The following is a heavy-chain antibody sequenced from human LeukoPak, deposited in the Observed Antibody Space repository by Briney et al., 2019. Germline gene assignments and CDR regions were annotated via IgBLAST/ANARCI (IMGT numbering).Heavy chain of an antibody. J-gene: IGHJ4*02. D-gene: IGHD3-10*01. CDR1: GYFVTHHW. V-gene: IGHV5-51*01. CDR2: IHTGNSDS. Sequence: GESLKISCKGSGYFVTHHWIGWVRQMPGKGLEWMAIIHTGNSDSKYSPSFQGQVTMSVDKSISTAYLQWSSLKASDTAMYYCARHPSWYYGSGSAFDYWGQGTLVTVSS. CDR3: ARHPSWYYGSGSAFDY.